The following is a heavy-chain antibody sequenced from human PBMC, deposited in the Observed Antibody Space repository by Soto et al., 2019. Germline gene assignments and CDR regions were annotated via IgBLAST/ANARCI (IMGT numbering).Heavy chain of an antibody. Sequence: QVQLQESGPGLVKPSQTLSLTCTVSGGSISSGGYYWSWIRQHPGKGLEWIGYIYYSGSTYYSPSLKSRVTISVDTSKNQFSLKLSSVTAADTAVYYCARRSVAIAVAGLDYWGQGTLVTVSS. CDR3: ARRSVAIAVAGLDY. D-gene: IGHD6-19*01. V-gene: IGHV4-31*03. CDR2: IYYSGST. J-gene: IGHJ4*02. CDR1: GGSISSGGYY.